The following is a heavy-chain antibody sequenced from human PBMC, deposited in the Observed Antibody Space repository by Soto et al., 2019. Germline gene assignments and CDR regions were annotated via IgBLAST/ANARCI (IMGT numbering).Heavy chain of an antibody. CDR1: SGSIRTSY. J-gene: IGHJ3*02. Sequence: QVQLQESGPGLVKPSETLSLTCTVPSGSIRTSYWTWIRQFPGKRLEWIAHIHNSGNTNSNPSLKSRCTISMDTSNNQISLRLTSVTAADTAMYYCARLQYTVVTPIDMWGQGTMVTVSS. V-gene: IGHV4-59*01. D-gene: IGHD2-21*02. CDR2: IHNSGNT. CDR3: ARLQYTVVTPIDM.